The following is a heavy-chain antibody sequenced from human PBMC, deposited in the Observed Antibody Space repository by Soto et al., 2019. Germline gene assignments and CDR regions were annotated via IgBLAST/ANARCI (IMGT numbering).Heavy chain of an antibody. J-gene: IGHJ6*02. V-gene: IGHV5-10-1*01. D-gene: IGHD2-2*01. CDR2: IDPSDSYT. CDR3: ARRETVVVPAATTYYYYGMDV. Sequence: GESLKISCKGSGYSFTSYWISWVRQMPGKGLEWMGRIDPSDSYTNYSPSFQGHVTISADKSISTAYLQWSSLKASDTAMYYCARRETVVVPAATTYYYYGMDVWGQGTTVTVSS. CDR1: GYSFTSYW.